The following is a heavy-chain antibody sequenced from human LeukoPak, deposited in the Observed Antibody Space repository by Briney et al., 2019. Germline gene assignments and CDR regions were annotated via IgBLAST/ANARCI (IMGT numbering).Heavy chain of an antibody. V-gene: IGHV1-8*03. CDR2: MNPNSGNT. CDR1: GYPFTSYD. Sequence: ASVKVSCKASGYPFTSYDINWVRQATGQGLEWMGWMNPNSGNTGYAQKFQGRLTITRNTSINTAYMELSSLRSEDTAVYYCASVGAAQWGQGTLVTVSS. D-gene: IGHD6-6*01. CDR3: ASVGAAQ. J-gene: IGHJ4*02.